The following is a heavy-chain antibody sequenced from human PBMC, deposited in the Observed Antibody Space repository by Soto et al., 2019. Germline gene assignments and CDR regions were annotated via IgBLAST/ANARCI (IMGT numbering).Heavy chain of an antibody. D-gene: IGHD5-12*01. V-gene: IGHV4-59*01. CDR1: GGSISSYY. J-gene: IGHJ3*02. CDR3: ASLQTRYSGYDPFI. CDR2: IFYSGST. Sequence: SETLSLTCTVSGGSISSYYWSWIRQPPGKGLEWIGYIFYSGSTIYNPSLKSRFTISVVTSKNQFSLKLSSLPAADTAVYYCASLQTRYSGYDPFIWGQGTMVTVSS.